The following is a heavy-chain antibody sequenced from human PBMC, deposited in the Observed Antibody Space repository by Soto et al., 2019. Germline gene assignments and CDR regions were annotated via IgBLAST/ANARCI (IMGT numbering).Heavy chain of an antibody. D-gene: IGHD4-4*01. Sequence: GGSLRLSCAASGFTVRGSYMYWVRQAPGKGLEWVSVIYSGGGTDYEASVKGRFTLSSDNSKNMLYLQMSSLRAEDTAVYYCARVTTTLVHRSDYWGQGTPVTVSS. CDR2: IYSGGGT. J-gene: IGHJ4*02. V-gene: IGHV3-53*01. CDR1: GFTVRGSY. CDR3: ARVTTTLVHRSDY.